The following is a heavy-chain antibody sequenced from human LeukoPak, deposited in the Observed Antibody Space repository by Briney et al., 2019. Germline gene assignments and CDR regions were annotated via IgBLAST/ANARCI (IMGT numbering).Heavy chain of an antibody. V-gene: IGHV3-21*01. CDR1: GFTFSSYS. J-gene: IGHJ3*02. Sequence: GGSLRLSCAASGFTFSSYSMNWVRQAPGKGLDWVSFISSSSSHIYYADSVKGRFTISRDNAKNSLNLQMNSLRAEDTAVYYCARDPTRRVVPGDAFDIWGQGTMVTVSS. CDR3: ARDPTRRVVPGDAFDI. D-gene: IGHD2-2*01. CDR2: ISSSSSHI.